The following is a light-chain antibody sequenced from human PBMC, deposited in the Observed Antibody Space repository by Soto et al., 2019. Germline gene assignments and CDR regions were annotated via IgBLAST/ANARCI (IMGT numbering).Light chain of an antibody. Sequence: QLVLTQSPSASASLGASVKLTCTLSSGHSSYAIAWHQQQPEKGPRYLMKLNNDGSHSKGDGIPDRFSGSSSGAERYLTISSLPSEDEADYYCQTWGTGTWVFGGGTKLTVL. V-gene: IGLV4-69*01. CDR1: SGHSSYA. CDR2: LNNDGSH. J-gene: IGLJ3*02. CDR3: QTWGTGTWV.